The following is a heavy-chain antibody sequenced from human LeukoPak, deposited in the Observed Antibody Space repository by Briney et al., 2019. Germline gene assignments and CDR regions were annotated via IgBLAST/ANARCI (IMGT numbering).Heavy chain of an antibody. CDR1: GFTFSNAW. CDR3: TTGIVVVPAALDY. J-gene: IGHJ4*02. Sequence: GGSLRLSCAASGFTFSNAWMSWVRQAPGKGLHGVGRIKSKTDGGTTDYAAPVKGRFTISRDDSKNTLYLQMNSLKTEDTAVYYCTTGIVVVPAALDYWGQGTLVTVSS. V-gene: IGHV3-15*01. CDR2: IKSKTDGGTT. D-gene: IGHD2-2*01.